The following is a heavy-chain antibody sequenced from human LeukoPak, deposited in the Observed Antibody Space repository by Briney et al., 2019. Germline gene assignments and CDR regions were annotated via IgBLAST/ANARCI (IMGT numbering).Heavy chain of an antibody. CDR2: IYNSGST. D-gene: IGHD4-23*01. J-gene: IGHJ3*02. CDR1: GGSISSYY. CDR3: ARALRLWGGNSGIAFDI. Sequence: PSETLSLTCTVSGGSISSYYWSWIRQPPGKGLEWIGYIYNSGSTNYNHSLKSRVTISEDMSNNQFSLKLGSVTAADTAVYYCARALRLWGGNSGIAFDIWGQGTMVTVSS. V-gene: IGHV4-59*01.